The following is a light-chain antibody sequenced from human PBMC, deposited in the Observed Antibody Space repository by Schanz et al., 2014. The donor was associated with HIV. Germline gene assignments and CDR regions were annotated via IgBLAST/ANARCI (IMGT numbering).Light chain of an antibody. Sequence: QSVLTQPASVSGSPGQSITISCTGTSSDVGGYNYVSWYQQHPGKAPKLMIYDVSNRPSGVSNRFSGSKSGNTASLTISGLQAEDEAEYFCSSYTTSNTHVFGSGTKVTVL. J-gene: IGLJ1*01. V-gene: IGLV2-14*03. CDR2: DVS. CDR3: SSYTTSNTHV. CDR1: SSDVGGYNY.